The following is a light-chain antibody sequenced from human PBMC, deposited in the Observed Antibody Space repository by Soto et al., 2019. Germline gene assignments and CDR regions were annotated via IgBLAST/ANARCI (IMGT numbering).Light chain of an antibody. Sequence: DIQMTQSPSTLVASVGDKVTITCRASQGISNYLAWYQQKPGKVPKLLIYAASTLQSGVPSRFSGSGSGTEFTLTISSLQPDDFATYYCLQYSAFPYTFGQGTKVDIK. CDR3: LQYSAFPYT. V-gene: IGKV1-27*01. CDR2: AAS. CDR1: QGISNY. J-gene: IGKJ2*01.